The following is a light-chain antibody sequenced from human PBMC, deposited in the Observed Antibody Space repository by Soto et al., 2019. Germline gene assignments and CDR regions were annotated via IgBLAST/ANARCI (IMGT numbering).Light chain of an antibody. V-gene: IGKV3-20*01. J-gene: IGKJ3*01. Sequence: PGERVTLSCRASETISSHYIAWYQQKPGQAPRLLIFGASTRATGIPDRFSGSWSGTDFTLTISRLEPEDFAVYYCQNFGDSPFTFGPGTKVDIK. CDR3: QNFGDSPFT. CDR2: GAS. CDR1: ETISSHY.